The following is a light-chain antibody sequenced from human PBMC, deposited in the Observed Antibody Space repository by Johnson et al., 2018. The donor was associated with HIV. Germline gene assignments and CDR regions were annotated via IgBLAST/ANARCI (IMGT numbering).Light chain of an antibody. V-gene: IGLV1-51*02. Sequence: QSVLTQPPSVSAAPGQKVTISCSGSSSNIGNNYVSWYQQLPGTAPKLLIYENNKRPSGIPDRFSGSKSGTSATLVITGLQTGDEAEYYCGGWDSSLSAGLLGPGTKVPVL. CDR2: ENN. CDR3: GGWDSSLSAGL. CDR1: SSNIGNNY. J-gene: IGLJ1*01.